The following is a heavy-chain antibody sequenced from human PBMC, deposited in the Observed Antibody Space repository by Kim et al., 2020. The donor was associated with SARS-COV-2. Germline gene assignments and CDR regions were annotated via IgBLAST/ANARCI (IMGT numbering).Heavy chain of an antibody. V-gene: IGHV3-66*01. J-gene: IGHJ4*01. CDR3: ARDCGGRCYSGSSILFDF. CDR2: IYSGGNT. D-gene: IGHD2-15*01. Sequence: GGSLRLSCAASGLTFSNNYMSWVRQAPGKGLEWVSVIYSGGNTNYADSVKGRFTISRDTSKNTLYLHMNSLSAEDAAVYYCARDCGGRCYSGSSILFDFRGHGSLLTVSS. CDR1: GLTFSNNY.